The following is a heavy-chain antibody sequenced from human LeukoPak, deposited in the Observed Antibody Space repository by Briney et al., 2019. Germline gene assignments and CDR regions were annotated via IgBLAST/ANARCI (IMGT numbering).Heavy chain of an antibody. J-gene: IGHJ6*02. Sequence: PSQTLSLTCTVSGGSISSGGYYWSWIRQPPGKGLEWIGEIYHSGSTNYNPFLKSRVTISVDTSKNQFSLKLSSVTAADTAVYYCARGGGAAGYYYYGMDVWGQGTTVTVSS. V-gene: IGHV4-30-2*01. CDR3: ARGGGAAGYYYYGMDV. CDR1: GGSISSGGYY. CDR2: IYHSGST. D-gene: IGHD6-13*01.